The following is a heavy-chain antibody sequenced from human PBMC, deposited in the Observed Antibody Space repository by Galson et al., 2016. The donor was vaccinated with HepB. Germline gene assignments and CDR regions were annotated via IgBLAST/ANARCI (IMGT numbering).Heavy chain of an antibody. Sequence: SLRLSCAASGFTFNIYPIHWVRQAPGKGLEWMTVISYDGTNKYYADSVKGRFTISRDNSKNTLYLQMNSLRAEDTAVYYCARESSIAAPGVLDYWGQGTLVTVSS. CDR1: GFTFNIYP. D-gene: IGHD6-13*01. V-gene: IGHV3-30-3*01. CDR3: ARESSIAAPGVLDY. CDR2: ISYDGTNK. J-gene: IGHJ4*02.